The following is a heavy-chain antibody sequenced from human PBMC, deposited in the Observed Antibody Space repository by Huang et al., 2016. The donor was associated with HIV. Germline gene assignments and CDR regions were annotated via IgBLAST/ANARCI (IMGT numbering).Heavy chain of an antibody. V-gene: IGHV3-7*01. D-gene: IGHD6-13*01. CDR3: AKDRQEALHSSSWEVFDY. CDR2: IKQDGSEK. CDR1: GFTFSTYW. J-gene: IGHJ4*02. Sequence: EVQLVESGGGLVQPGGSLRLSCAASGFTFSTYWMSWVRQAPGKGLEWVANIKQDGSEKYYVDSVKGRFTISRDNAKNSLYLQMNSLRAEDTAVYYCAKDRQEALHSSSWEVFDYWGQGTLVTVSS.